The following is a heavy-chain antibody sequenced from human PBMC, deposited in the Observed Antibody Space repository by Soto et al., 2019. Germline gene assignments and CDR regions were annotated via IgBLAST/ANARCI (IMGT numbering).Heavy chain of an antibody. CDR1: GFTVSSNY. CDR3: ARARGGSGWEYYFDY. J-gene: IGHJ4*02. Sequence: EVQLVESGGGLIQPGGSLRLSCAASGFTVSSNYMSWVRQAPGKGLEWVSVIYSGGSTYYADSVKGRFTISRDNSKNTLYLQMNSLRAEDTAVYYCARARGGSGWEYYFDYWGQGTLVTVSS. V-gene: IGHV3-53*01. CDR2: IYSGGST. D-gene: IGHD6-19*01.